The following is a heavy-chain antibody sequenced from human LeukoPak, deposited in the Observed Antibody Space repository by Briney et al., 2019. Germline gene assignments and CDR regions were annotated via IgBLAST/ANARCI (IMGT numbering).Heavy chain of an antibody. V-gene: IGHV1-69*02. CDR2: IIPILGIA. D-gene: IGHD4-23*01. CDR3: ARISHDYGGNLAPD. CDR1: GYTFTSYY. J-gene: IGHJ4*02. Sequence: SVKVSCKASGYTFTSYYMHWVRQAPGQGLEWMGRIIPILGIANYAQKFQGRVTITADKSTSTAYMELSSLRSEDTAVYYCARISHDYGGNLAPDWGQGTLVTVSS.